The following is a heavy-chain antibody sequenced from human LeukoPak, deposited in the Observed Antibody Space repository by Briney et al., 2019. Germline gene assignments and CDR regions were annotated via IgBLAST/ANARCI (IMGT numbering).Heavy chain of an antibody. D-gene: IGHD2-2*01. Sequence: GGSLRLSCAASGFTVSSNYMSWVRQAPGKGLEWVSVIYSGGSTYYAGSVKGRFTIYRDNSKKTLYLQMTNLRAEDTAVYYCSSGILKHCSSTSCYGRYYYYYYMDVWGKGATVTISS. J-gene: IGHJ6*03. V-gene: IGHV3-66*01. CDR2: IYSGGST. CDR3: SSGILKHCSSTSCYGRYYYYYYMDV. CDR1: GFTVSSNY.